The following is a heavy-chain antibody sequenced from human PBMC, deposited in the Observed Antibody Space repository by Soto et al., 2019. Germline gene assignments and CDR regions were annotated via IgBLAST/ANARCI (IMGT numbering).Heavy chain of an antibody. CDR2: IYASGST. Sequence: QVQLQESGPGLVKPSETLSLTCTVSGGSISGGVYYWSWIRQPPGKGLEWIGYIYASGSTYYNPSRKSRVTISVDTSNNQFSLRLTSVTAADSAVYYCAREVIPLTTDWYFVLWGRGTLVTVSP. J-gene: IGHJ2*01. D-gene: IGHD4-17*01. CDR1: GGSISGGVYY. V-gene: IGHV4-30-4*01. CDR3: AREVIPLTTDWYFVL.